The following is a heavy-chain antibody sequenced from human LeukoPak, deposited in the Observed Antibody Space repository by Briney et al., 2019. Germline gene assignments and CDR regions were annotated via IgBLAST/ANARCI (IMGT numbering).Heavy chain of an antibody. Sequence: PSETLSLTCTVSGGSISSYYWSWIRQPPGKGLEWIGYIYYSGSTNYNPSLKSRVTISVDTSKNQFSLKLSSVTAADTAVYYCARDGSTYYDFWSGNYYYGMDVWGQGTTVTVSS. CDR1: GGSISSYY. CDR2: IYYSGST. CDR3: ARDGSTYYDFWSGNYYYGMDV. J-gene: IGHJ6*02. V-gene: IGHV4-59*01. D-gene: IGHD3-3*01.